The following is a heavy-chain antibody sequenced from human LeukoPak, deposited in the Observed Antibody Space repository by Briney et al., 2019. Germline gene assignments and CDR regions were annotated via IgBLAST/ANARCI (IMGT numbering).Heavy chain of an antibody. V-gene: IGHV3-23*01. Sequence: GGSLRLSCAASGFTFSSYAMSWVRQVPGKGLEWVSTISGSGGSTYYADSVKGRFTISRDNSKNTLFLQMNSLRAEDTAVYYCARTSEVTRPFDYWGQGTLVTVSS. D-gene: IGHD2-2*01. J-gene: IGHJ4*02. CDR3: ARTSEVTRPFDY. CDR1: GFTFSSYA. CDR2: ISGSGGST.